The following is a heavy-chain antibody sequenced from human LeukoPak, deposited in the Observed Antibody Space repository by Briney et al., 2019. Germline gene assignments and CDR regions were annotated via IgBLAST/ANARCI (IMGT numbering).Heavy chain of an antibody. CDR3: ANGGGSPAPDAFDI. J-gene: IGHJ3*02. V-gene: IGHV3-30*02. CDR1: GFTFSSYG. D-gene: IGHD3-16*01. CDR2: IRYDGSNK. Sequence: PGGSLRLSCAASGFTFSSYGMHWVRQAPGKGLEWVAFIRYDGSNKYYADSVKGRFTISRDNSKNTLYLQMNSLRAEDTAVYYCANGGGSPAPDAFDIWGQGTMVTVSS.